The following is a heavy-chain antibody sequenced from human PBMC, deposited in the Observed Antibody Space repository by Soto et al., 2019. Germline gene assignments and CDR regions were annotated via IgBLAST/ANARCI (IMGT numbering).Heavy chain of an antibody. Sequence: GGSLRLSCSASGFSFSYYYMDWIRHTPGRGLEWLSYISGNGLYKIYADSMEGRFTISRDNAKNSVYLQLTNLGADDTAVYYCATGGSSGSFDYWGQGTLVTVSS. CDR3: ATGGSSGSFDY. D-gene: IGHD6-25*01. CDR1: GFSFSYYY. V-gene: IGHV3-11*03. CDR2: ISGNGLYK. J-gene: IGHJ4*02.